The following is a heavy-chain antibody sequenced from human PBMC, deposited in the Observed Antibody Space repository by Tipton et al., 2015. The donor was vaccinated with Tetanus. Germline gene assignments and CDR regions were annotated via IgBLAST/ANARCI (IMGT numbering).Heavy chain of an antibody. V-gene: IGHV4-39*01. J-gene: IGHJ5*02. CDR2: IYYRGST. CDR1: GGSITSGTYY. CDR3: ARQADNWFDP. Sequence: TLSLTCTVSGGSITSGTYYWGWIRQPPGKGLEWIGNIYYRGSTYYNSPLKSRVTISLDTSKNQFSLKMTSGTAADTAVYYCARQADNWFDPWGQGTLVAVSS.